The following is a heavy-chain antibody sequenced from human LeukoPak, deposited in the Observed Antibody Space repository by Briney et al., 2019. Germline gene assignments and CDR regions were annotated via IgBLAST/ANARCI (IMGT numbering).Heavy chain of an antibody. Sequence: SETLSLTCTVSGDSMSSSNYYWVWIRQPPGKGLEWIGSIYYGGSTYYNPSLKGRVTISLDTSKNQFSVKLSSVTAADTAVYYCARRAHCTGGSCNPVWGQGTTVTVSS. V-gene: IGHV4-39*01. CDR2: IYYGGST. CDR1: GDSMSSSNYY. CDR3: ARRAHCTGGSCNPV. D-gene: IGHD2-15*01. J-gene: IGHJ6*02.